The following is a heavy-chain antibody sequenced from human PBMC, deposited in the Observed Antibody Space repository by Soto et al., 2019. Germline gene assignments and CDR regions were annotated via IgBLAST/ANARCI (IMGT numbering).Heavy chain of an antibody. CDR2: ISTSGATR. CDR3: ARFFGSGFDY. D-gene: IGHD6-19*01. Sequence: EVQLVESGGGLVQPGGSLRLSCVASGFTFSTDTMNWVRQAPGKGLEWVAHISTSGATRYYADSVKGRFSISRDNAKTSLYLQMDSLRNEDTAVYYCARFFGSGFDYWGQGTLVTVSS. CDR1: GFTFSTDT. J-gene: IGHJ4*02. V-gene: IGHV3-48*02.